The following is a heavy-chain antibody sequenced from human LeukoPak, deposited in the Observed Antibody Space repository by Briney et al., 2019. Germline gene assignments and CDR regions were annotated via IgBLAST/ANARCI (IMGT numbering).Heavy chain of an antibody. CDR3: ARDSSGYYRDWYFDL. D-gene: IGHD3-22*01. V-gene: IGHV1-69*13. CDR1: GGTFSSYA. CDR2: IIPIFGTA. Sequence: GASVKVSCKASGGTFSSYAISWVRQAPGQGLEWMGGIIPIFGTANYAQKFQGRVTITANESTSTAYMELSSLRSEDTAVYYCARDSSGYYRDWYFDLWGRGTLVTVSS. J-gene: IGHJ2*01.